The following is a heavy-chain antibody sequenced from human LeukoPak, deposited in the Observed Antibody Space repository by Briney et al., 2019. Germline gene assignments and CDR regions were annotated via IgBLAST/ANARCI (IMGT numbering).Heavy chain of an antibody. Sequence: GGSLRLSCAASGVTFSSYAMNWGRRAPGKGLERVLGITGNGDSTYYAASVQARFPISRDNSENTLYLQLNSLRAEDTAVYYCVKGPSSNVWSYTDYWGQGTLVTVSS. D-gene: IGHD2-2*01. CDR2: ITGNGDST. CDR1: GVTFSSYA. J-gene: IGHJ4*02. V-gene: IGHV3-23*01. CDR3: VKGPSSNVWSYTDY.